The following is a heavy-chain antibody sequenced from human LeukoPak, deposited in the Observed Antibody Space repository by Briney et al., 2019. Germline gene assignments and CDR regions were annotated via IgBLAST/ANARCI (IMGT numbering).Heavy chain of an antibody. D-gene: IGHD6-19*01. CDR2: IKQDGSEK. J-gene: IGHJ5*02. V-gene: IGHV3-7*01. CDR3: ARAGGWLVQAGWLDP. CDR1: GFTFSSYW. Sequence: GGSLRLSCAASGFTFSSYWMSWVRQAPGKGLERVANIKQDGSEKYYVDSVKGRFTISGDNAKNSLYLQMNSLRAEDTAVYYCARAGGWLVQAGWLDPWGQGTLVTVSS.